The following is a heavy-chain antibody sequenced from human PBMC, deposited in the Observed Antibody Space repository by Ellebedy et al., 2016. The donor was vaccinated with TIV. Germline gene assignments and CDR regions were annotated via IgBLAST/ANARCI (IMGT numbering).Heavy chain of an antibody. CDR1: GGSISSYY. V-gene: IGHV4-59*01. J-gene: IGHJ6*02. D-gene: IGHD3-10*01. CDR3: ASSLTMLRGGMDV. CDR2: IYYSGST. Sequence: MPSETLSLTCTVSGGSISSYYWSWIRQPPGKGLEWIGYIYYSGSTNYNPSLKSRVTISVDTSKNQFSRKLSSVTAADTAVYYCASSLTMLRGGMDVWGQGTTVTVSS.